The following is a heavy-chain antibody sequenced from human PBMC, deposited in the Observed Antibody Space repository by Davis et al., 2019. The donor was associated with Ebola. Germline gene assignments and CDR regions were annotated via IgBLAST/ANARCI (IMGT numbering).Heavy chain of an antibody. CDR3: VRDPALVVTGGGWFFGL. CDR1: GFTFTDYY. CDR2: IKQDGSEK. Sequence: SLNLSCAASGFTFTDYYMGWIRQAPGKGLEWVANIKQDGSEKYYVDSVKGRFTISRDNAKNSLYLQMNSLRAEDTAVYYCVRDPALVVTGGGWFFGLWGRGTLVTVSS. J-gene: IGHJ2*01. V-gene: IGHV3-7*01. D-gene: IGHD2-21*02.